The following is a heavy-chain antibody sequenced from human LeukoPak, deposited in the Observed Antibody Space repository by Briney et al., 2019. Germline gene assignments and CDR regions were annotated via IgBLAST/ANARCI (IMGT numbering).Heavy chain of an antibody. D-gene: IGHD3-16*02. J-gene: IGHJ4*02. CDR1: GFTFSSYE. V-gene: IGHV3-48*03. CDR2: ISSSGSTI. Sequence: PGGSLRLSCAASGFTFSSYEMNWVRQAPGKGLEWVSYISSSGSTIYYADSVKGRFTISRDNAKNSLYLQMNSLRAEDTAVYYCARHLRGNDYVWGSYRYIDYWGQGTLVTVSS. CDR3: ARHLRGNDYVWGSYRYIDY.